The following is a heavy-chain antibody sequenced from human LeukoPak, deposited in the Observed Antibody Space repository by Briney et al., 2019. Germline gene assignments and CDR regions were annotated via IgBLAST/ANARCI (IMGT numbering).Heavy chain of an antibody. CDR1: GYTFTDYY. Sequence: GASVKVSCKASGYTFTDYYMHWVRQAPGQGFEWMGWINPDDGDTNYAQKFQGWVTMTTDTSISTAHMEVSRLRSDDTAVYYCARANFLYCSSSTCLFDYWGQGTLVTVSS. CDR3: ARANFLYCSSSTCLFDY. D-gene: IGHD2-2*01. V-gene: IGHV1-2*04. CDR2: INPDDGDT. J-gene: IGHJ4*02.